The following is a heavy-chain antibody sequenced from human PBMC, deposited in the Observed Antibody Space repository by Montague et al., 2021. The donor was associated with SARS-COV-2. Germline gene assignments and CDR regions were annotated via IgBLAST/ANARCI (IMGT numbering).Heavy chain of an antibody. CDR3: ARAQNTCFIANCVNYFDF. CDR2: IYYTGST. CDR1: GGSRSSYY. V-gene: IGHV4-59*01. D-gene: IGHD1-1*01. Sequence: SETLSLTCNVSGGSRSSYYWSWIRQTPGKGREWIGYIYYTGSTKYNPYTKSRVTMSLDRPTNRFSLRLNSVNAADTAMYYCARAQNTCFIANCVNYFDFWGLGAQVTGSS. J-gene: IGHJ4*02.